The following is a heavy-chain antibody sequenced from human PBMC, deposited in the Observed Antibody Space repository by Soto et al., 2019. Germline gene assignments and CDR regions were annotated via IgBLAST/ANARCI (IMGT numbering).Heavy chain of an antibody. CDR1: GFTFSNAW. CDR2: IKSKYNGGTT. Sequence: GGSLRLSCAGSGFTFSNAWMNWVLQVPGKGLEWLGRIKSKYNGGTTDYAAPVKGRFTISRDDSENTVYLHMSSLRTDDTAVYYCSTGGYYFDYWGQGTQVTVSS. CDR3: STGGYYFDY. J-gene: IGHJ4*02. V-gene: IGHV3-15*07.